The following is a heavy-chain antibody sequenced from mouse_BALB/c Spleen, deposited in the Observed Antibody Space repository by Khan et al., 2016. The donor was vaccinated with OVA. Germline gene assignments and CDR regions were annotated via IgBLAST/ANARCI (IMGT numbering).Heavy chain of an antibody. V-gene: IGHV1S81*02. CDR2: IIPSNGDT. CDR3: TRSGWAAFAY. D-gene: IGHD1-1*02. CDR1: GYTFTSYY. Sequence: QVQLKQSGAELVKPGASVKLSCKASGYTFTSYYMYWVKQRPGQGLEWIGGIIPSNGDTNFNEKFKSKATLTVDKSSSTAYMQLSSLTSEDSAVYYCTRSGWAAFAYWGQGTLVTVSA. J-gene: IGHJ3*01.